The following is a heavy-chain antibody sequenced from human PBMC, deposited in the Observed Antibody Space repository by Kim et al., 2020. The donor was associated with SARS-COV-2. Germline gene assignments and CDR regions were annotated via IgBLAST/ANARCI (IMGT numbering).Heavy chain of an antibody. Sequence: ADSEKARFTISRDNSKNTRYLQMNSLRAEDTAVYYCSTKVKSEWRAFDYWGQGSLVTVSS. J-gene: IGHJ4*02. CDR3: STKVKSEWRAFDY. D-gene: IGHD3-3*01. V-gene: IGHV3-23*01.